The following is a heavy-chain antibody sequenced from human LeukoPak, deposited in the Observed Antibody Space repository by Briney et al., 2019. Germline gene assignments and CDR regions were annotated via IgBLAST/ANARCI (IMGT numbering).Heavy chain of an antibody. J-gene: IGHJ4*02. Sequence: GGSLRLSCAASGFTFSSYWMRWVRQAPGKGLEWVANIKQNGSEKYYVDSVKGRFTISRDNAKNSLYLQMNSLRAEDTAVYYCARDYSSGSFYGDYYFDYWGQGTLVTVSS. CDR2: IKQNGSEK. CDR1: GFTFSSYW. D-gene: IGHD1-26*01. CDR3: ARDYSSGSFYGDYYFDY. V-gene: IGHV3-7*01.